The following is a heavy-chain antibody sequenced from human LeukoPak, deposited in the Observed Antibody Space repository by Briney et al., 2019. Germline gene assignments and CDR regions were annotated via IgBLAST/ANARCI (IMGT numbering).Heavy chain of an antibody. V-gene: IGHV3-48*01. J-gene: IGHJ4*02. CDR1: GITFSSYW. CDR3: ARGSTYYDSSGQVPFDY. D-gene: IGHD3-22*01. CDR2: ISGSSSTI. Sequence: GGSLRLSCAASGITFSSYWMNWVRQAPGKGLEWGSYISGSSSTIYYADSVKGRFTISRDNGKNTLYLQMNSLRAEDTAVYYCARGSTYYDSSGQVPFDYWGQGTLVTVSS.